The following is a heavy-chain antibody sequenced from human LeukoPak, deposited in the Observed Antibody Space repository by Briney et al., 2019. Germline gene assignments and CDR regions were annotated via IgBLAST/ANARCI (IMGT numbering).Heavy chain of an antibody. Sequence: SETLSLTCTVSGYSISSGYYWVWIRQPPGKGLEWIGNIYHSGSTYYNPSLKSRVTISVDTSKNQFSRKVRSVTAADTAVYYCARDGEVLSSSWFWFDPWGQGTLVTVSS. CDR1: GYSISSGYY. D-gene: IGHD6-13*01. J-gene: IGHJ5*02. V-gene: IGHV4-38-2*02. CDR2: IYHSGST. CDR3: ARDGEVLSSSWFWFDP.